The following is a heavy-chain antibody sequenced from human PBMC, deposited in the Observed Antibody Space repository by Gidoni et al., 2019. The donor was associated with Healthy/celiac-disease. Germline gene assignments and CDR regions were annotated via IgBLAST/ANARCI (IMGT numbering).Heavy chain of an antibody. Sequence: QVQLVESGGGVVQPGRSLRLSCAASGFSFSSYGMHWVRQAPGKGLEWVAVISYDGSNKYYADSVKGRFTISRDNSKNTLYLQMNSLRAEDTAVYYCAKAGAAAGTLGDYWGQGTLVTVSS. CDR3: AKAGAAAGTLGDY. D-gene: IGHD6-13*01. CDR1: GFSFSSYG. J-gene: IGHJ4*02. V-gene: IGHV3-30*18. CDR2: ISYDGSNK.